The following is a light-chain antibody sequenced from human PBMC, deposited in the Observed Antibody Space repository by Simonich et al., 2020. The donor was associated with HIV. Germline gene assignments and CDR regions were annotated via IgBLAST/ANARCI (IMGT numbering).Light chain of an antibody. J-gene: IGKJ2*02. CDR2: KAS. CDR1: LSICTC. CDR3: QQYNSFPCT. V-gene: IGKV1-5*03. Sequence: IQIPQPSSTLSPSVAIRATITCLARLSICTCLAWYQQKPGKAPNLLIYKASSLESGVPSRFSGSGSGTEFTLNISSLKPDDFAAYYWQQYNSFPCTLGQGTKLEIK.